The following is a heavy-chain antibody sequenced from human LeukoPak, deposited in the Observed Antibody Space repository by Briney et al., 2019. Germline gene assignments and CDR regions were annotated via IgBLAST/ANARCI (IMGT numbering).Heavy chain of an antibody. Sequence: SETLSLTCTVSGYSISSGYYWGWIRQPPGKGLEWIGSIYHSESTYYNPSLKSRVTISVDTSKNQFSLKLSSVTAADTAVYYCARVSPAVAGYYFDYWGQGTLVTVSS. V-gene: IGHV4-38-2*02. J-gene: IGHJ4*02. CDR2: IYHSEST. CDR3: ARVSPAVAGYYFDY. D-gene: IGHD6-19*01. CDR1: GYSISSGYY.